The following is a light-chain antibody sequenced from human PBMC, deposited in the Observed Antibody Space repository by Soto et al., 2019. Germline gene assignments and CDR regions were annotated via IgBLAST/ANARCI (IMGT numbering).Light chain of an antibody. CDR3: QQYNNWPAIT. CDR2: GAY. Sequence: EIVMTQSPATLSVSPGERATLSCRASQSVRSNLAWYQQKPGQAPRLLIYGAYTRATGIPARFSGTGSGTEFTLTISSLQSEDFAIYYCQQYNNWPAITFGQGTRLEIK. J-gene: IGKJ5*01. V-gene: IGKV3-15*01. CDR1: QSVRSN.